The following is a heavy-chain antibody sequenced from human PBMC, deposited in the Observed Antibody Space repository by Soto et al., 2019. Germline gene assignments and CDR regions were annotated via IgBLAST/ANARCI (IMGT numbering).Heavy chain of an antibody. CDR2: ISGSGGST. CDR1: GFTFSSYA. Sequence: EVQLLESGGGLVQPGGSLRLSCAASGFTFSSYAMSWVRQAPGKGLEWVSAISGSGGSTYYADSVKGRFTISRDNSKKTLYLQMNSMRAEETAVYYCATLIVVVMKPAVDYWGQGTLVTVSS. D-gene: IGHD3-22*01. V-gene: IGHV3-23*01. J-gene: IGHJ4*02. CDR3: ATLIVVVMKPAVDY.